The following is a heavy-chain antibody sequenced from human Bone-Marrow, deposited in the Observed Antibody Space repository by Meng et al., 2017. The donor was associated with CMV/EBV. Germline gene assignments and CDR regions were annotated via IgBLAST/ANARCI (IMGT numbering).Heavy chain of an antibody. Sequence: GESLKISCAASGFTFSSYSMNWVRQAPGKGLEWVSSISSSSSYIYYADSVKGRFTISRDNAKNSLYLQMNSLRAEDTAVYYCAREWDAYCGGDCYMGASYWGQGTLVTVSS. D-gene: IGHD2-21*01. V-gene: IGHV3-21*01. CDR3: AREWDAYCGGDCYMGASY. CDR2: ISSSSSYI. CDR1: GFTFSSYS. J-gene: IGHJ4*02.